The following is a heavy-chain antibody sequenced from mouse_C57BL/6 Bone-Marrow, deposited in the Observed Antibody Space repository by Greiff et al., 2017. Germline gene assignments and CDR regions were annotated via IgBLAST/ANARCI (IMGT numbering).Heavy chain of an antibody. V-gene: IGHV5-6*01. CDR3: ASRTMNTALFAY. CDR2: ISSVGSYT. Sequence: EVQLQQSGAELVKPGASLKFSCAASGFNFKNYGMSWVRQTPDQSLEWVATISSVGSYTYYAASVKGRFTISRDNAKNTPYLQMSSLKSEDTAIYYCASRTMNTALFAYWGQGTRVTVSA. J-gene: IGHJ3*01. D-gene: IGHD2-4*01. CDR1: GFNFKNYG.